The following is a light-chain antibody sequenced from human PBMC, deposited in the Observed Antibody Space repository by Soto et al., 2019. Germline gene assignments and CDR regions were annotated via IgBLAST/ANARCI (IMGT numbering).Light chain of an antibody. V-gene: IGLV1-36*01. CDR3: AAWDDRLDGVV. CDR1: SSNVGNNA. CDR2: YDD. Sequence: QSVLTQPPSVSEAPRQRVTISCSGSSSNVGNNAVSWYQQFPGKAPKLLIYYDDVLPSGVSDRFSGSKSGTSASLAISGLQSEDEAYYYCAAWDDRLDGVVFGGGTQLTVL. J-gene: IGLJ2*01.